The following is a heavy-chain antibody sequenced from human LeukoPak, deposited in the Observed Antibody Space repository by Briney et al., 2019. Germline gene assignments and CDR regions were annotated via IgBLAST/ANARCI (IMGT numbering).Heavy chain of an antibody. Sequence: GGSLRLSCAASGFTFSSYSMNWVRQAPGKGLEWVSAISGSGGSTYYADSVKGRFTISRDNSKNTLYLQMNSLRAEDTAVYYCAKSNTPFQYSGYDLDYWGQGTLVTVSS. CDR1: GFTFSSYS. CDR2: ISGSGGST. D-gene: IGHD3-22*01. V-gene: IGHV3-23*01. CDR3: AKSNTPFQYSGYDLDY. J-gene: IGHJ4*02.